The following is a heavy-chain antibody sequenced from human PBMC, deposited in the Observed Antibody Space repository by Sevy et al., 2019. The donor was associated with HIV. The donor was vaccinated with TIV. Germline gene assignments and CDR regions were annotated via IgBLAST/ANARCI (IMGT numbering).Heavy chain of an antibody. CDR2: IVPKFGTA. CDR3: ARRGITIFGVLTFDI. Sequence: ASVKVSCKASGDTFNTYAIVWVREAPGQGLEWMGGIVPKFGTANYAQKFKGKVTMTADESTSTAYMELSSLRSEDTAVYYCARRGITIFGVLTFDIWGQGTTVTVSS. D-gene: IGHD3-3*01. V-gene: IGHV1-69*13. CDR1: GDTFNTYA. J-gene: IGHJ3*02.